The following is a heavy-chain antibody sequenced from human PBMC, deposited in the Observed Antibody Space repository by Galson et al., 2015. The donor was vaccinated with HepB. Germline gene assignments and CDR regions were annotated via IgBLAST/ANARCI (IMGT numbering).Heavy chain of an antibody. CDR1: GFTLSSYA. J-gene: IGHJ3*01. D-gene: IGHD3-10*01. V-gene: IGHV3-30*14. Sequence: SLRLSCAASGFTLSSYAMHWVRQAPGKGLEWVALLSYDGNNKYYADSVKGRFTISRDHSKNTMYLQMNSLRAEDTAVYYCARGGWFGNAFDVWGQGTLVTVSS. CDR3: ARGGWFGNAFDV. CDR2: LSYDGNNK.